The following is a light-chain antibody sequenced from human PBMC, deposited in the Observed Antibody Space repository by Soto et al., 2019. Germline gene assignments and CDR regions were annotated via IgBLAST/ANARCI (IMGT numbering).Light chain of an antibody. V-gene: IGKV3-20*01. CDR2: GAT. CDR1: QSVSTNY. J-gene: IGKJ2*01. CDR3: QQYGRSPYT. Sequence: VLTQSPGTLSLSPGERANLSCRASQSVSTNYVAWYQQKPGQSPRLLIYGATRRATGIPDRCSGSGSGTDFSLTISRLEPEDFALYFCQQYGRSPYTFARGTKLDIK.